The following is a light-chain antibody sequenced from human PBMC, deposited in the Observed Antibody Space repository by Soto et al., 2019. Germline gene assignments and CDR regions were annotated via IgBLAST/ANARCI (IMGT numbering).Light chain of an antibody. CDR1: QSISRY. CDR2: AAS. Sequence: DIQMTQSPSSLSASLGDRVTIACRASQSISRYLNWYQHKPGKAPNLLIYAASSLKPGVPSRFSGSGSGTDFTLTISSLQPEDFATYYCRQTYSIPLTFGGGTKVEI. V-gene: IGKV1-39*01. CDR3: RQTYSIPLT. J-gene: IGKJ4*01.